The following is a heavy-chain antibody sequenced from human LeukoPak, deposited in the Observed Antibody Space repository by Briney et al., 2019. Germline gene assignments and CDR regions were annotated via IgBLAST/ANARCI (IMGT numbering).Heavy chain of an antibody. CDR3: VRDWGYDSSGYWQKYFDT. V-gene: IGHV3-30*04. CDR1: GFTFSTYA. D-gene: IGHD3-22*01. Sequence: GRSLRLSCAASGFTFSTYAMHWVRQAPGKGLEWVALISHDGSNKYYADSVKGRFTISRDNAKNTLYLQMNSLRAEDTAVYYCVRDWGYDSSGYWQKYFDTWGQGTLVTVSS. J-gene: IGHJ4*02. CDR2: ISHDGSNK.